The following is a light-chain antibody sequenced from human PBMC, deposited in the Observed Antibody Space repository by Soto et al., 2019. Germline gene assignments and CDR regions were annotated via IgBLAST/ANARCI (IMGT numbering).Light chain of an antibody. J-gene: IGLJ1*01. V-gene: IGLV2-14*03. CDR2: GVT. CDR3: CSYTSDLTPYV. Sequence: QSALTQPASVSGSPGQSITISCTGTSSDIGGHDDVSWYQQHPGKVPELLLYGVTDRPSGVSDRFSGSKSGNVASLTISGLQAEDEADYYCCSYTSDLTPYVFGTGTKVTVL. CDR1: SSDIGGHDD.